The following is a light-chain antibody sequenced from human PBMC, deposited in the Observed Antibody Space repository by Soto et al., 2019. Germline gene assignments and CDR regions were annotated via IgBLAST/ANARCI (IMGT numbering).Light chain of an antibody. J-gene: IGKJ3*01. Sequence: EIDLTQSPGTLSSSPGEGVTLSCRASETIRSNYLAWYQKTPGQAPRLLIFGASTRATGIPDKFSGSGSGTDFTLTISILEPEDFAEYYYQQYGSSPPDTFGPGT. CDR1: ETIRSNY. V-gene: IGKV3-20*01. CDR2: GAS. CDR3: QQYGSSPPDT.